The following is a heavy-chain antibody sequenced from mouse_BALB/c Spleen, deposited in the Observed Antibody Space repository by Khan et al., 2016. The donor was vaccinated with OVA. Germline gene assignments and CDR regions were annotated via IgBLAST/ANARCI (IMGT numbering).Heavy chain of an antibody. CDR1: GSTFTSYG. V-gene: IGHV1S134*01. Sequence: EVQLQESGAELGRPGSSVKLSCKTSGSTFTSYGIKWVKQRPGQGLEWIGYIYPGNGYTEYNERFQGKAILTSDTSSSTAYMQLRRLTSEDSAMYFCTTADYRCYFDYWGQGTILTVSS. J-gene: IGHJ2*01. CDR3: TTADYRCYFDY. D-gene: IGHD2-14*01. CDR2: IYPGNGYT.